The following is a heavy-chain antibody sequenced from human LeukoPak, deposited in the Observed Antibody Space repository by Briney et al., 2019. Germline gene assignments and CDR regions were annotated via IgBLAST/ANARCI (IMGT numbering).Heavy chain of an antibody. J-gene: IGHJ4*02. Sequence: GGSLRLSCAASGFTFDDYAMHWFRQAPGKGLEWVSGISWNSGSIGYADSVKGRFTISRDNAKNSLYLQMNSLRAEDTALYYCAKDSLPFIAAAGHVGDYWGQGTLVTVSS. CDR3: AKDSLPFIAAAGHVGDY. D-gene: IGHD6-13*01. CDR2: ISWNSGSI. V-gene: IGHV3-9*01. CDR1: GFTFDDYA.